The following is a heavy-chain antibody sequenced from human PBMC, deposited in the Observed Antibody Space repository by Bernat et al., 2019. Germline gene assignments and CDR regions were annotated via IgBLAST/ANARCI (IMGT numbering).Heavy chain of an antibody. CDR2: ISRSSSTI. CDR1: GFTFSSDS. CDR3: ARDRGSSGWSQRGHFDY. D-gene: IGHD6-19*01. Sequence: EVQLVESGGGLVQPGGSLRLSCAASGFTFSSDSMNWVRQAPGKGLEWVSYISRSSSTIYYADSVKGRFTISRDNAKNSLYLQMNSLRDEDTAVYYCARDRGSSGWSQRGHFDYWGQGTLVTVSS. J-gene: IGHJ4*02. V-gene: IGHV3-48*02.